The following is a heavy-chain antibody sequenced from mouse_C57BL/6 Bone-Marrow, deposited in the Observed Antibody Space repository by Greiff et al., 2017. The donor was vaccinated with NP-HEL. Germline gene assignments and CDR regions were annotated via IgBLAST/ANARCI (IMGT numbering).Heavy chain of an antibody. CDR2: LDPEDGET. CDR1: GFNIKDYY. D-gene: IGHD1-1*01. J-gene: IGHJ3*01. CDR3: ARDTTVVEYLAY. Sequence: EVKLMESGAELVKPGASVKLSCTASGFNIKDYYMHWVKQRTEQGLEWIGRLDPEDGETKYAPKFQGKATITADTSSNTAYLQLSSLTSEDTAVYYCARDTTVVEYLAYWGQGTLVTVSA. V-gene: IGHV14-2*01.